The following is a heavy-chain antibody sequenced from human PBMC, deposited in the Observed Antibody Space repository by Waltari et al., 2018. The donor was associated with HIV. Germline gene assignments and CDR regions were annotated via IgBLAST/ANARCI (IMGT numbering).Heavy chain of an antibody. V-gene: IGHV6-1*01. J-gene: IGHJ6*02. CDR1: WDSVSSNSAA. D-gene: IGHD3-10*01. CDR3: VRGSGMNYYYYGMDV. CDR2: TYYRSKWYN. Sequence: QVQLPQSGPGLVTPSQTLSPTCAISWDSVSSNSAAWNWIRQSPSRGLEWLGRTYYRSKWYNDDEVSVRSRITIHPDTSKNQFSLQLKSVTPEDTAVYYCVRGSGMNYYYYGMDVWGQGTTVTVSS.